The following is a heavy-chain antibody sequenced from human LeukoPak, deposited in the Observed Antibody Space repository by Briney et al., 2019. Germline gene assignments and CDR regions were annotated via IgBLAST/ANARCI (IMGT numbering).Heavy chain of an antibody. J-gene: IGHJ4*02. Sequence: GGSLRLSCAISGFTVTYRTMSWVRQAPGKGLEWASVIYGDDNTDYADSVKGRFTISRDNVKNMLYLRMNSLRAEDTAVYYCVRDYPQNVYDISGYNYWGQGTLVTVSS. CDR3: VRDYPQNVYDISGYNY. V-gene: IGHV3-53*01. CDR1: GFTVTYRT. CDR2: IYGDDNT. D-gene: IGHD3-22*01.